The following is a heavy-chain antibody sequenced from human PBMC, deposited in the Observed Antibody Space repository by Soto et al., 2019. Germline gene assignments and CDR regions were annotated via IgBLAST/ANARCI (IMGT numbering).Heavy chain of an antibody. D-gene: IGHD1-7*01. J-gene: IGHJ4*02. V-gene: IGHV4-4*07. CDR1: GGSISSYY. Sequence: QVQLQESGPGLVKPSETLSLTCTVSGGSISSYYWSWIRQPAGKGLEWIGRIYTSGSTNYNPSLKGRVTMSVDPSKNLFSLKLSPGTAADPAVYDCAVTWNYGGYFASWGQGPLATFSS. CDR2: IYTSGST. CDR3: AVTWNYGGYFAS.